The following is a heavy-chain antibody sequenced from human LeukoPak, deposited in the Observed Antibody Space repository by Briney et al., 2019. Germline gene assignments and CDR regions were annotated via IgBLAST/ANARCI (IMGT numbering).Heavy chain of an antibody. J-gene: IGHJ6*03. CDR1: GGSISSYY. CDR2: IYYSGST. CDR3: AREGMNSSGWYVPHYYMDV. Sequence: NPSETLSLTCTVSGGSISSYYWSWIRQPPGKGLEWIGSIYYSGSTYYNPSLKSRVTMSVDTSKNQFSLKLSSVTAADTAVYYCAREGMNSSGWYVPHYYMDVWGKGTTVTVSS. V-gene: IGHV4-59*12. D-gene: IGHD6-19*01.